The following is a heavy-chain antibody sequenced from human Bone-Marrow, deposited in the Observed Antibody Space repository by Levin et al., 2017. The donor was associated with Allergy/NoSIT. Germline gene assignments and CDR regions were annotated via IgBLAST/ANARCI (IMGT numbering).Heavy chain of an antibody. V-gene: IGHV3-9*01. CDR1: GFTFDDYA. D-gene: IGHD3-10*01. CDR2: ISWNSGSI. Sequence: GGSLRLSCAASGFTFDDYAMHWVRQAPGKGLEWVSGISWNSGSIGYADSVKGRFTISRDNAKNSLYLQMNSLRAEDTALYYCAKGPFMVRGVMFDYWGQGTLVTVSS. CDR3: AKGPFMVRGVMFDY. J-gene: IGHJ4*02.